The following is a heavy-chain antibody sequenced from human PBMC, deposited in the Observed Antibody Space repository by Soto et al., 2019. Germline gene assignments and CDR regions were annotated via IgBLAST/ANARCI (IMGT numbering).Heavy chain of an antibody. CDR1: GFTFSGSA. CDR2: IRSKANSYAT. Sequence: EVQLVESGGGLVQPGGSLKLSCAASGFTFSGSAMHWVRQASGKGLEWVGRIRSKANSYATAYAASVKGRFTISRDDSKNTAYLQMNSLKTEDTAVYYSISLLEYSSGWPQNWGQGTLVTVSS. V-gene: IGHV3-73*01. J-gene: IGHJ4*02. D-gene: IGHD6-19*01. CDR3: ISLLEYSSGWPQN.